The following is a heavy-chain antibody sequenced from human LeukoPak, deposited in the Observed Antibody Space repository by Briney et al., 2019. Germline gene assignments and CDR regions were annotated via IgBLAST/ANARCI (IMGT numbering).Heavy chain of an antibody. Sequence: PGRSLRLSCAACGFTFSSCGMHWVRQAPGKGLEGVAVIWYDGSNKYYADSVKGRFTISRDNSKNTLYLQMNSLRAEDTAVYYCARDQGDYVWGSYRPGPYYFDYWGQGTLVTVSS. V-gene: IGHV3-33*01. CDR2: IWYDGSNK. CDR1: GFTFSSCG. D-gene: IGHD3-16*02. CDR3: ARDQGDYVWGSYRPGPYYFDY. J-gene: IGHJ4*02.